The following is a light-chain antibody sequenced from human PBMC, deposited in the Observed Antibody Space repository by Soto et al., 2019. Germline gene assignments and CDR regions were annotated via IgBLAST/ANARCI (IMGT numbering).Light chain of an antibody. J-gene: IGKJ1*01. CDR2: GAS. Sequence: EIVLTQSPGTLSLSPGERATLSCRASQSFSGSYLAWYQQRPGQAPRLLIYGASSRATGIPDRFSGSGSGTDFTLTITRLEPEDFAVYYCQQYGSSRWTFGRGTKVEIK. V-gene: IGKV3-20*01. CDR3: QQYGSSRWT. CDR1: QSFSGSY.